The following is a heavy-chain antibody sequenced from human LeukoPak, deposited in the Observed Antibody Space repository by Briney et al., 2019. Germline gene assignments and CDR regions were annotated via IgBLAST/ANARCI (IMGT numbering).Heavy chain of an antibody. CDR1: GFPFVDYA. CDR3: ARSIVVVTYYLDY. D-gene: IGHD2-21*02. Sequence: GGSLTLSCTTSGFPFVDYALSWVRQAPGKGLEWVGFIRSKRFGGTIEYAASVKSRFTISRDDSKSTAYLQMNSLRTEDTAVYYCARSIVVVTYYLDYWGQGTLVTVSS. CDR2: IRSKRFGGTI. V-gene: IGHV3-49*04. J-gene: IGHJ4*02.